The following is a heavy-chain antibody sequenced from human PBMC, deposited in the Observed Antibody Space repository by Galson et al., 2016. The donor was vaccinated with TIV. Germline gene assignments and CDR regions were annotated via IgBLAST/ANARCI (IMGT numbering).Heavy chain of an antibody. CDR2: ISSGGST. CDR3: ARDRRHCGNECFLRYYYGMDV. CDR1: AFSVNGNY. Sequence: SLRLSCAASAFSVNGNYMSWVRQAPGKGLEWVSIISSGGSTNYADSVKGRFTIGKDDSKNILYLQMNNLRVEDTAVYFCARDRRHCGNECFLRYYYGMDVWGQGTAVTVSS. J-gene: IGHJ6*02. D-gene: IGHD2-21*01. V-gene: IGHV3-66*02.